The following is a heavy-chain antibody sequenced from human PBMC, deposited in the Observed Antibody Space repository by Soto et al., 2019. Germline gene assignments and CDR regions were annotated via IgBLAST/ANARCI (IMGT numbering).Heavy chain of an antibody. J-gene: IGHJ4*02. CDR1: GGSISNYY. CDR2: IYYTGST. D-gene: IGHD5-18*01. V-gene: IGHV4-59*01. CDR3: ASARGEAMGKRGFDY. Sequence: QLQESGPGLVKPSETLSLTCTVSGGSISNYYWSWIRQSPGKGLEWIGYIYYTGSTNYSPSLKSRVTISVDTSKNQFSLKLTSVTAADTAVYYCASARGEAMGKRGFDYWGQGTLVTVSS.